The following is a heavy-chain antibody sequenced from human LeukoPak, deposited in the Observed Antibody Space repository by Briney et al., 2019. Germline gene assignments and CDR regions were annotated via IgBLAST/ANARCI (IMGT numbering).Heavy chain of an antibody. D-gene: IGHD3-9*01. CDR1: GYTFTGYY. Sequence: ASVKVSCKASGYTFTGYYMHWVRQAPGQGLEWMGWINPNSGGTNYAQKFQGRVTMTRDTSISTAYMELSRLRSDDTAVYYCARDRDILTGYAFDIWGQGTMVTVSS. V-gene: IGHV1-2*02. CDR3: ARDRDILTGYAFDI. J-gene: IGHJ3*02. CDR2: INPNSGGT.